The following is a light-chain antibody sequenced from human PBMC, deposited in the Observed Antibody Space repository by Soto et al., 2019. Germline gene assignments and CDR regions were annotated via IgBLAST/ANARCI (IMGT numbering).Light chain of an antibody. CDR1: SSNIGAGYD. CDR3: QSHVV. V-gene: IGLV1-40*01. Sequence: QSVLTQPPSVSGAPGQRVTISCTGSSSNIGAGYDVHWYQQLPGTAPKLLIYGNSNRPSGVPDRFSGSKSGTSASLAITGLQAEDEADYYCQSHVVFGGGTQLTVL. CDR2: GNS. J-gene: IGLJ2*01.